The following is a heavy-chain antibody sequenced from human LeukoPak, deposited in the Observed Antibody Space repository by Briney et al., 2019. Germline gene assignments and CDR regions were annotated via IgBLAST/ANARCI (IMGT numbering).Heavy chain of an antibody. V-gene: IGHV3-7*04. CDR2: IRQDGNEK. J-gene: IGHJ4*02. Sequence: GGSLRLSCAASGFTFSNYEMNWVRQAPGKGLEWVANIRQDGNEKYYVDSVKGRFTISRDNPKNSLYLQMNSLRAEDTAIYYCARLRAAQTYDCWGQGTLVTVSS. CDR1: GFTFSNYE. D-gene: IGHD6-13*01. CDR3: ARLRAAQTYDC.